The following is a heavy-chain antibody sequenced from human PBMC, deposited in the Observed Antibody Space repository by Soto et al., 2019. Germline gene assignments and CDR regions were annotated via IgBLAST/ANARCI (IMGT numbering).Heavy chain of an antibody. V-gene: IGHV4-59*08. J-gene: IGHJ4*02. D-gene: IGHD3-22*01. CDR3: ARLGGYYQALDS. Sequence: SETLSLTCTVSNGSISPYYWSWIRQPPGKGLEWIGYIYYSGSTTYNPSLESRVTISVDTSKNQFSLKLSSVTAADTAVYYCARLGGYYQALDSWGQGTLVTVS. CDR1: NGSISPYY. CDR2: IYYSGST.